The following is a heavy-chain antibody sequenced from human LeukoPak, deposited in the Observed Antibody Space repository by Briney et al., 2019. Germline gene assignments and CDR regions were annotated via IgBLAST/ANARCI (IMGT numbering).Heavy chain of an antibody. V-gene: IGHV3-7*01. CDR3: ARVAGYVDIVATIYGIESRNWFDP. CDR2: IKQDGSEK. Sequence: GGSLRLSCAASGFTFSSYWMSWVRQAPGKGLEWVANIKQDGSEKYYVDSVKGRFTISRDNAKNSLYLQMNSLRAEDTAVYYCARVAGYVDIVATIYGIESRNWFDPWGQGTLVTVSS. D-gene: IGHD5-12*01. CDR1: GFTFSSYW. J-gene: IGHJ5*02.